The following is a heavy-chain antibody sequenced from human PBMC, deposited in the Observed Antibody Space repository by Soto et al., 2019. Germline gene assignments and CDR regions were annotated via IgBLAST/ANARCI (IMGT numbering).Heavy chain of an antibody. CDR1: GYTFTSYA. V-gene: IGHV1-3*01. CDR2: INAGNGNT. D-gene: IGHD3-16*02. Sequence: QVQLVQSGAEVKKPGASVKVSCKASGYTFTSYAMHWVRQAPGQRLEWMGWINAGNGNTKYSQKFQGRVTITRDSSASTAYMELSSLRSEATAVYYCAIGAEDYVWGSDRPPPVYYYGMDVWVQGTTVTVSS. CDR3: AIGAEDYVWGSDRPPPVYYYGMDV. J-gene: IGHJ6*02.